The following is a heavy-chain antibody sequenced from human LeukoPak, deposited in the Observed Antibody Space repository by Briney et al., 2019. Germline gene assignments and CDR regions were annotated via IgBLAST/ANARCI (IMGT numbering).Heavy chain of an antibody. CDR3: ARDLSLSAAASPLDAFDI. V-gene: IGHV1-69*04. D-gene: IGHD6-13*01. Sequence: SVKVSCKASGGTFSSYAISWVRQAPGQGLEWMGRIIPILGIANYAQKFQGRVTITADKSTSTAYMELSSLRSEDTAVYYCARDLSLSAAASPLDAFDIWGQGTMVTVSS. CDR2: IIPILGIA. CDR1: GGTFSSYA. J-gene: IGHJ3*02.